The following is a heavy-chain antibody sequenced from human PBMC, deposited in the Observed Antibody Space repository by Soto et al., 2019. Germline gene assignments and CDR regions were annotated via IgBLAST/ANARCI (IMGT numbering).Heavy chain of an antibody. CDR2: IYHSGST. J-gene: IGHJ4*02. CDR3: GSFSDQITPATLVD. CDR1: GASISSVGYY. D-gene: IGHD2-15*01. V-gene: IGHV4-31*03. Sequence: QVQLQESGPGLVQPSQTLSLTCSVSGASISSVGYYWTWIRQHPGEGLEWIGYIYHSGSTYYTPSLKRRLTISVDTSKSQFSLRLSSVTAADTAVYYCGSFSDQITPATLVDWGQGTLVTVSS.